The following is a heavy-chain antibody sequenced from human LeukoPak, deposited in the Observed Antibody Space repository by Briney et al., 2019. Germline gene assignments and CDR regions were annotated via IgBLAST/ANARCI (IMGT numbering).Heavy chain of an antibody. CDR2: ISWNSGSI. V-gene: IGHV3-9*01. Sequence: GRSPRLSCAASGFTFDDYAMHWVRQAPGKGLEWVSGISWNSGSIGYADSVKGRFTISRDNAKNSLYLQMNSLRAEDTALYYCAKDAYSSGWFFDYWGQGTLVTVSS. J-gene: IGHJ4*02. D-gene: IGHD6-19*01. CDR3: AKDAYSSGWFFDY. CDR1: GFTFDDYA.